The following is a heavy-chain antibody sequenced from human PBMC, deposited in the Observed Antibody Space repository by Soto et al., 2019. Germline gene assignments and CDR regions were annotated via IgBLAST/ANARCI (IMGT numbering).Heavy chain of an antibody. CDR3: ARGPSIAAHFDY. CDR2: ISYDGSNK. Sequence: QVQLVESGGGVVQPGRSLRLSCAASGFTFSSYAMHWVRQAPGKGLEWVAVISYDGSNKYYADSVKGRFTISRDNSKNTLYLQMSSLRAEDTAVYYCARGPSIAAHFDYWGQGTLVTVSS. CDR1: GFTFSSYA. D-gene: IGHD6-6*01. J-gene: IGHJ4*02. V-gene: IGHV3-30-3*01.